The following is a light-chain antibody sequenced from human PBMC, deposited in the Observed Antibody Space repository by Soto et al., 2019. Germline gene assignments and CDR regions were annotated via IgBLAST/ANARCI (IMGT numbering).Light chain of an antibody. CDR2: DAS. V-gene: IGKV3-11*01. Sequence: FLTPSPAAISLTTGQRSPVSCRASQSISSYLAWYQQKPGQAPRLLIYDASNWATGIPARFSGSGSGTDFTLTISSLEPEDSAVYYCQQRSNWPLTFGPGTKVDIK. J-gene: IGKJ3*01. CDR1: QSISSY. CDR3: QQRSNWPLT.